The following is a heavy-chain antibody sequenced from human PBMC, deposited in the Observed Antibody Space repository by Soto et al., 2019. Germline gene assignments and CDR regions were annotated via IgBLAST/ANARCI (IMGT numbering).Heavy chain of an antibody. J-gene: IGHJ5*02. Sequence: PVGSLRLSCVASGINFGNYAMSWVRQGPGKRLEWVSAVCGSGGSRYYADSVKGRFPISRDNSKNTLSLQVNSLRAEDTAVYFCAKSYSSSWFRGNWFDPWGQGTLVTVSS. CDR2: VCGSGGSR. CDR1: GINFGNYA. V-gene: IGHV3-23*01. D-gene: IGHD6-13*01. CDR3: AKSYSSSWFRGNWFDP.